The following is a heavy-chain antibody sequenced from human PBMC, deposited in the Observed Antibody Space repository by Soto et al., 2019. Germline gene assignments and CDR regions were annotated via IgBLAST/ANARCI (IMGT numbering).Heavy chain of an antibody. V-gene: IGHV3-23*01. Sequence: PGGSLRLSCAASGFTFSSYAMSWVRQAPGKGLEWVSAISGSGGSTYYADSVKGRFTISRDNSKNTLYLQMNSLRAEDTAVYYCAKDTPPPDIVLMVYAKPSNWFDPWGQGTLVTVSS. CDR3: AKDTPPPDIVLMVYAKPSNWFDP. J-gene: IGHJ5*02. CDR1: GFTFSSYA. D-gene: IGHD2-8*01. CDR2: ISGSGGST.